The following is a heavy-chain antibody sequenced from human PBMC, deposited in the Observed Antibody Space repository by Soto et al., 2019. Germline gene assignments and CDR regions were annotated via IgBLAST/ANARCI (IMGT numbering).Heavy chain of an antibody. D-gene: IGHD3-22*01. CDR3: ARKDKSGYFNWFDP. CDR2: IFPSDSDT. V-gene: IGHV5-51*01. Sequence: GESLKISCRTSGYKFTSSWIAWVRQMPGKGLEWMGIIFPSDSDTRYSPSFQGQVTISADRSTSTVFLQWASLRASDTAVYFCARKDKSGYFNWFDPWGQGTLVTVSS. J-gene: IGHJ5*02. CDR1: GYKFTSSW.